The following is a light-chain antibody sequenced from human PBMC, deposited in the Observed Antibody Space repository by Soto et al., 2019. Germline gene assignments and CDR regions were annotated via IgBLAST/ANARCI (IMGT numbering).Light chain of an antibody. CDR2: DDS. CDR1: NIGSKS. CDR3: QVWDSSSDQPLV. V-gene: IGLV3-21*02. Sequence: SYELTQPPSVSVAPGQTARITCGGTNIGSKSVHWYQQKPGQAPVLVVYDDSDRPSGIPERFSGSNSGNTATLTISRVEAGDEADYYCQVWDSSSDQPLVFGTGTKVTVL. J-gene: IGLJ1*01.